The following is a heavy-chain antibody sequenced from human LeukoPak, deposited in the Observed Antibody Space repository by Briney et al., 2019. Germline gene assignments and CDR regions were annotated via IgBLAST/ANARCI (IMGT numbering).Heavy chain of an antibody. CDR2: ILYSGST. V-gene: IGHV4-59*08. J-gene: IGHJ4*02. CDR3: ARGTSTYYDYVY. D-gene: IGHD3-16*01. Sequence: SETLSLTCTVSGGSISSYYWSWIRQPPGKGLEWIGYILYSGSTNYNPSLKSRVTISVDTSKNQFSLKLSSVTAADTAVYYCARGTSTYYDYVYWGQGTLVTVSS. CDR1: GGSISSYY.